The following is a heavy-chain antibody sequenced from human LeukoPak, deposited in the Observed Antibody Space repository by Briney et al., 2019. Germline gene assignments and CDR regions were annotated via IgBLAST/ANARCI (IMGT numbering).Heavy chain of an antibody. Sequence: GGSLRLSCAATGLSVSSNFMSWVRQAPVKGLEWVSVIYGSGSTYYADSVKGRFTISRDTPKNTLYLQMNSLRVEDTAVYYCASWPVGWYGEDSWGQGTLVTVSS. CDR1: GLSVSSNF. CDR2: IYGSGST. CDR3: ASWPVGWYGEDS. J-gene: IGHJ4*02. V-gene: IGHV3-53*01. D-gene: IGHD6-19*01.